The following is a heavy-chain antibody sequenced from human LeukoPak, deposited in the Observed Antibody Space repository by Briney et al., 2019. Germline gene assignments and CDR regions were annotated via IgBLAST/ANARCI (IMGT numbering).Heavy chain of an antibody. Sequence: GGSLRLSCAASGFTFSSYWMSWVRQAPGKGLEWVANIKQDGSEKYYVDSVKGQFTISRDDAKNSLYLQMNSLRAEDTAVYYCARDWAPIYAFDIWGQGTMVTVSS. D-gene: IGHD2-2*02. V-gene: IGHV3-7*01. CDR2: IKQDGSEK. CDR1: GFTFSSYW. J-gene: IGHJ3*02. CDR3: ARDWAPIYAFDI.